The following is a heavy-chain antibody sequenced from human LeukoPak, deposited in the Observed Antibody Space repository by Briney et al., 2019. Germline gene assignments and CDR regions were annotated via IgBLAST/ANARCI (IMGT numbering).Heavy chain of an antibody. CDR3: ARSSGSRYYIDY. V-gene: IGHV4-59*01. D-gene: IGHD1-26*01. Sequence: PSETLSLTCTVSGGSISGYYYNWIRQPPGKRLEWIGFIHYTGSTNYNPSLKSRVTISVDTSKNQFSLKLNSVTAADTAVYYCARSSGSRYYIDYWGQGTLVTVSS. CDR1: GGSISGYY. CDR2: IHYTGST. J-gene: IGHJ4*02.